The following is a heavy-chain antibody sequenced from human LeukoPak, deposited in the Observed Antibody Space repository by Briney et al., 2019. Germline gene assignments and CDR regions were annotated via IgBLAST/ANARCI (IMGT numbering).Heavy chain of an antibody. CDR3: ASLNSIKDV. CDR1: GFSFNIHS. CDR2: INHSGST. V-gene: IGHV4-34*01. J-gene: IGHJ6*02. D-gene: IGHD3-3*02. Sequence: GSLRLSCAASGFSFNIHSMSWVRQPPGKGLEWIGEINHSGSTNYNPSLKSRVTISVDTSKNQFSLKLSSVTAADTAVYYCASLNSIKDVWGQGTTVTVSS.